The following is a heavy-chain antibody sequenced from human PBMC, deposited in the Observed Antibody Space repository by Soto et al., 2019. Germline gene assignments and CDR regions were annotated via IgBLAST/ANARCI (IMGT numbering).Heavy chain of an antibody. Sequence: EVQLLESGGGLVQPGGSLRLSFAASGFTFSSYAMSWVRQAPRKGLEWVSTISGGGGSTYSAGSVKGRFTISRDNSKNTVYLQMSSLRAEDTAVYYCAKPTVTPAWGTFAFWGQGTMVTVSS. CDR1: GFTFSSYA. V-gene: IGHV3-23*01. D-gene: IGHD4-17*01. CDR2: ISGGGGST. J-gene: IGHJ3*01. CDR3: AKPTVTPAWGTFAF.